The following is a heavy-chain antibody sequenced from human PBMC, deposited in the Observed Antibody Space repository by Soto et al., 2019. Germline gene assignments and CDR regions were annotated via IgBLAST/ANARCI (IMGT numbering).Heavy chain of an antibody. D-gene: IGHD6-19*01. J-gene: IGHJ4*01. CDR1: GYSISSGSY. Sequence: KTSETLSLTCTVSGYSISSGSYLAWILQPPWKGPEWIASIYHGGTTFYNPSLKSRITISVDTSNNQFSLKLTSVTAADTAVYYCARVHVMVVAGSTFDYWGHGTLVTVSS. CDR2: IYHGGTT. V-gene: IGHV4-38-2*02. CDR3: ARVHVMVVAGSTFDY.